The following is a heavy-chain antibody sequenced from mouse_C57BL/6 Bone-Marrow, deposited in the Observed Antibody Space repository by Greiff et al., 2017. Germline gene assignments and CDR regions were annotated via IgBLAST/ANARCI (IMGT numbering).Heavy chain of an antibody. Sequence: VHVKQSGAELVRPGASVKLSCTASGFNIKDDYMHWVKQRPEQGLEWIGWIDPENGDTEYASKFQGKAAITADTSSNTAYLQLSSLTSEDTAVYYCTFYSNYYFDYWGQGTTLTVSS. V-gene: IGHV14-4*01. CDR1: GFNIKDDY. D-gene: IGHD2-5*01. CDR2: IDPENGDT. J-gene: IGHJ2*01. CDR3: TFYSNYYFDY.